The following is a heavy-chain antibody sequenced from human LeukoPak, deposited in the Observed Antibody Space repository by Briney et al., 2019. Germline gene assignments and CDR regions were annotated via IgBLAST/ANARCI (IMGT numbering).Heavy chain of an antibody. CDR1: GGSISSGGYY. CDR3: ARRNPHLLGNWFDP. CDR2: IYTSGST. Sequence: PSETLSLTCTVSGGSISSGGYYWSWIRQPPGKGLEWIGYIYTSGSTNYNPSLKSRVTMSVDMSKNQFSLKLSSVTAADTAVYYCARRNPHLLGNWFDPWGQGTLVTVSS. J-gene: IGHJ5*02. V-gene: IGHV4-61*08. D-gene: IGHD2-15*01.